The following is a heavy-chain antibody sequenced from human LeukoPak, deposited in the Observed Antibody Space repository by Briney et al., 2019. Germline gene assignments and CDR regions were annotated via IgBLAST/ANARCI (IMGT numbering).Heavy chain of an antibody. Sequence: SVKVSCKASGGTFSSYAISWVRQAPGQGLEWMGRIIPILGIANYAQKFQGRVTITADKSTSTAYMELSSLRSEDTAVYYCASSVGANPGLLYSFDYWGQGTLVTVSS. CDR1: GGTFSSYA. D-gene: IGHD1-26*01. CDR3: ASSVGANPGLLYSFDY. J-gene: IGHJ4*02. V-gene: IGHV1-69*04. CDR2: IIPILGIA.